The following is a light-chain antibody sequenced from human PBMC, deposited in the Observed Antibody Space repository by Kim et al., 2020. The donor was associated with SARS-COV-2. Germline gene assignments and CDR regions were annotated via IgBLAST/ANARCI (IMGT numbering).Light chain of an antibody. V-gene: IGLV3-1*01. CDR1: NLGNKY. Sequence: VSQGQTASISCSGENLGNKYVCWYQQKPGQPPVLVMYEDSKRPSGIPERFSGSNSGNTATLTISGTQAGDEAEYHCQAWGSNINWVFGGGTQLTVL. CDR2: EDS. CDR3: QAWGSNINWV. J-gene: IGLJ3*02.